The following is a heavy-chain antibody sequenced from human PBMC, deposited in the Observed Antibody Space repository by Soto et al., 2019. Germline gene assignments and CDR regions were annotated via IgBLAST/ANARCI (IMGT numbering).Heavy chain of an antibody. V-gene: IGHV1-24*01. Sequence: ASVKVSCKVSGYTLTELSMHWVRQAPGKGLEWMGGFDPEDGETIYAQKFQGRVTMTEDTSIDTAYMELSSLRSADTAVYYCATDIVVVPAASPRAYYFDYWGQGTLVTVSS. CDR2: FDPEDGET. CDR1: GYTLTELS. D-gene: IGHD2-2*01. CDR3: ATDIVVVPAASPRAYYFDY. J-gene: IGHJ4*02.